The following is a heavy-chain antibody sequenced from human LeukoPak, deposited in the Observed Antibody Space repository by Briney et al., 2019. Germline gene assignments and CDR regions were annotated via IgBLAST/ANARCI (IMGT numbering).Heavy chain of an antibody. Sequence: PGGSLRLSCAASGFTFTSYAMSRVRQAPGKGLEWVSAISGSGGSTYYADSVKGRFTISRDNSKNTLYLQMNSLRAEDTAVYYCASVPRLGELSFIYWGQGTLVTVSS. V-gene: IGHV3-23*01. D-gene: IGHD3-16*02. CDR2: ISGSGGST. CDR3: ASVPRLGELSFIY. CDR1: GFTFTSYA. J-gene: IGHJ4*02.